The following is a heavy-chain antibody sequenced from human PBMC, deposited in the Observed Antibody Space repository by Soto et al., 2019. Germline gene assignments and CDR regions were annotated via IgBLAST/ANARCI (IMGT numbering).Heavy chain of an antibody. V-gene: IGHV3-30*18. D-gene: IGHD6-19*01. CDR1: GFTGATTG. J-gene: IGHJ5*02. CDR3: AKDWGSSGWFNWFNP. CDR2: ISHSGTSK. Sequence: QVQLVESGGGVVQPGESLKVACAASGFTGATTGMHWVRQAPGKGLEWVAMISHSGTSKVYIDSVQGRFTISRDNAKNNLYLQMSSLRPEYTAIYYCAKDWGSSGWFNWFNPWGQGVLVTVSS.